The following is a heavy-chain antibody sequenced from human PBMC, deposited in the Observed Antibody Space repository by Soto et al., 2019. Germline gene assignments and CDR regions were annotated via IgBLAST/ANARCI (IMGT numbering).Heavy chain of an antibody. D-gene: IGHD3-22*01. CDR3: ARVPTDSSGYYKYYFDH. J-gene: IGHJ4*02. V-gene: IGHV1-18*04. CDR2: INPYNGNT. Sequence: QVQLVHSGAEVKKPGASVKVSCKASGYTFTNYGISWVRQAPGQGREWMGWINPYNGNTYYTQNLQGRVTMTTDTSTTTAYMELRSLRSDDTAVYYCARVPTDSSGYYKYYFDHWGQGTLVTVSS. CDR1: GYTFTNYG.